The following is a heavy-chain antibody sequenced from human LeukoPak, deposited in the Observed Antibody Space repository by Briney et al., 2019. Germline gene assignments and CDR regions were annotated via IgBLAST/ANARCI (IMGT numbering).Heavy chain of an antibody. D-gene: IGHD1-26*01. CDR2: IYYHENT. CDR1: GGSISSSSDY. CDR3: ARVRGGSYRWYDY. V-gene: IGHV4-39*07. Sequence: SETLSLTCTVSGGSISSSSDYWGWIRQAPGKGLEWIGSIYYHENTYYNSSLKSRVTISVDTSKNQFSLKLSSVTAADTAVYYCARVRGGSYRWYDYWGQGTLVTVSS. J-gene: IGHJ4*02.